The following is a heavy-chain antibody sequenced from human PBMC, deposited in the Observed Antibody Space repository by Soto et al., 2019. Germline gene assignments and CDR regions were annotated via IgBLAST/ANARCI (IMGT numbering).Heavy chain of an antibody. V-gene: IGHV4-39*01. CDR2: IYYSGST. J-gene: IGHJ4*02. D-gene: IGHD6-6*01. CDR1: GGSISSSSYY. Sequence: PSETLSLTCTVSGGSISSSSYYWGWIRQPPGKGLEWIGSIYYSGSTYYNPSLESRVTISVDTSKNQFSLKLSSVTAADTAVYYCARMSHEYSSSPRIFDYWGQGTLVTVSS. CDR3: ARMSHEYSSSPRIFDY.